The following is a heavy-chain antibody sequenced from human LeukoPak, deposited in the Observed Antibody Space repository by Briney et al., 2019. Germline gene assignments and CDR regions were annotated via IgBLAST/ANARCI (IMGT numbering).Heavy chain of an antibody. CDR3: GRVPAAGTGPDY. Sequence: SETLSLTCTVSGGSVSSTNDYWSCIRQPPGKGLEWVGFFSYNVHSDYNPSLKSRVTISVDTSKNQFSLRLSSVTAADTAIYYCGRVPAAGTGPDYWGQGTLVTVSS. CDR2: FSYNVHS. CDR1: GGSVSSTNDY. J-gene: IGHJ4*02. V-gene: IGHV4-61*01. D-gene: IGHD6-13*01.